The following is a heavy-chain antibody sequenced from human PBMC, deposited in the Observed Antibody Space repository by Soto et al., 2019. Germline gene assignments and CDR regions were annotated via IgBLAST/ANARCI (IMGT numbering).Heavy chain of an antibody. V-gene: IGHV4-61*01. CDR2: IYYSGST. J-gene: IGHJ6*02. CDR3: ARGGIIAAAGTSRSLAYYYGMDV. Sequence: SETLSLTCTVSGGSVSSGSYYWSWIRQPPGKGLEWIGDIYYSGSTNYNPSLKSRVTISVDTSKNQFSLKLTSVTAADTAVYYCARGGIIAAAGTSRSLAYYYGMDVWGQGTTVTVSS. CDR1: GGSVSSGSYY. D-gene: IGHD6-13*01.